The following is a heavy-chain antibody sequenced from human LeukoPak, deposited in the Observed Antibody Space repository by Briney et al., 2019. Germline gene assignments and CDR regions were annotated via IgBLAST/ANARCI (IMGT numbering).Heavy chain of an antibody. V-gene: IGHV4-39*01. CDR2: IFYSGST. Sequence: SSETLSLTCTVSGVSISSISYYWGWVRQPPGRGLDWIGSIFYSGSTYYNPSLKSRLSISVDTSKDQFSLQLTSVTAADTALYYCARGVRGGYDILTGYLRSLSFDIWGQGTMVTVSS. J-gene: IGHJ3*02. CDR3: ARGVRGGYDILTGYLRSLSFDI. D-gene: IGHD3-9*01. CDR1: GVSISSISYY.